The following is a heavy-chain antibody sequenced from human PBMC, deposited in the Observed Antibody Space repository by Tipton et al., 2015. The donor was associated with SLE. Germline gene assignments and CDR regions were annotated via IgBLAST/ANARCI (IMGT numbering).Heavy chain of an antibody. D-gene: IGHD1-26*01. CDR2: IYHSGST. CDR3: ARAQWELPDFDY. CDR1: GYSISSGYY. J-gene: IGHJ4*02. V-gene: IGHV4-38-2*01. Sequence: TLSLTCAVSGYSISSGYYWGWIRQPPGKGLEWIGSIYHSGSTYYNPSLKSRVTISVDTSKNQISLKLSSVTAADTAVYYCARAQWELPDFDYWGQGTLVTVSS.